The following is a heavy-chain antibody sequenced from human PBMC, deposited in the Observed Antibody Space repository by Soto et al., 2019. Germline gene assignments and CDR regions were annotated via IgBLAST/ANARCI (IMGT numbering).Heavy chain of an antibody. J-gene: IGHJ6*02. CDR3: ATAGLTGTV. V-gene: IGHV3-48*04. Sequence: GSLRLSCAASGFTFSNYWMSWVRQAPGKGLGWVSYISVSGSMRFYADAVRGRFTISRDNTKKMLYLQMNSLRVEDTALYYCATAGLTGTVWGQGTTVTVSS. CDR1: GFTFSNYW. CDR2: ISVSGSMR. D-gene: IGHD1-20*01.